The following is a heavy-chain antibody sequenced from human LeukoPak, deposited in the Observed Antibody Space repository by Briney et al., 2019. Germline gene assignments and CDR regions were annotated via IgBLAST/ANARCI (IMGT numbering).Heavy chain of an antibody. CDR1: GGSFSGYY. D-gene: IGHD3-3*01. CDR3: ARGRPYYDFWSGSPDYYGMDV. J-gene: IGHJ6*02. Sequence: SETLSLTCAVYGGSFSGYYWSWIRQPPGKGLEWIGEINHSGSTNYNPSLKSRVTISVDTSKNQFSLKLSSVTAADTAVYYCARGRPYYDFWSGSPDYYGMDVWGQGTTVTVSS. V-gene: IGHV4-34*01. CDR2: INHSGST.